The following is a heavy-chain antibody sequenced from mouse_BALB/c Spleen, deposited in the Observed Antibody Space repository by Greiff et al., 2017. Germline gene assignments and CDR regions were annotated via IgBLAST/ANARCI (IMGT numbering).Heavy chain of an antibody. CDR3: TRWDY. Sequence: VQLQQSGADLVKPGASVKLSCKASGYTFTSYYMYWVKQRPGQGLEWIGEINPSNGGTNFNEKFKSKATLTVDKSSSTAYMQLSSLTSEDSAVYYCTRWDYWGQGTTLTVSS. J-gene: IGHJ2*01. CDR2: INPSNGGT. CDR1: GYTFTSYY. V-gene: IGHV1S81*02.